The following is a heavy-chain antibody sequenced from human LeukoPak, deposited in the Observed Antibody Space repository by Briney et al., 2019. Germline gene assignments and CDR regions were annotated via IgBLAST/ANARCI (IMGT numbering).Heavy chain of an antibody. CDR2: IKSKTDGGTT. CDR1: GFTFSNAW. D-gene: IGHD3-10*01. V-gene: IGHV3-15*01. CDR3: TTDSGTPDAFDI. J-gene: IGHJ3*02. Sequence: GGSLRLSCAASGFTFSNAWMSWVRQAPGKGLEWVGRIKSKTDGGTTDYAAPVEGRFTISRDDSKNTLYLQLNRLKTEATAVYYCTTDSGTPDAFDIWGQGTMVTVSS.